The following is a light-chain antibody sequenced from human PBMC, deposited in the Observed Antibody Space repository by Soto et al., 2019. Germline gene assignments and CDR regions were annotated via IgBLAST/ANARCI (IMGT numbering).Light chain of an antibody. CDR2: GAS. CDR3: QQYGGSPWT. Sequence: EIVLTQSPCTLSLSPGERATLSCRASQSVSSRFVAWYQQKPGQAPRLPTYGASSRAAGIPDRFSGSGSGTDFTLTISRLEPEDCAEYYGQQYGGSPWTFGQGTKVEVK. CDR1: QSVSSRF. J-gene: IGKJ1*01. V-gene: IGKV3-20*01.